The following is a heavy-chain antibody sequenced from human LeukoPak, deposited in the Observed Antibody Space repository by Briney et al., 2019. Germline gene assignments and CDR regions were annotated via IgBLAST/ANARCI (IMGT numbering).Heavy chain of an antibody. D-gene: IGHD6-13*01. CDR1: GGSISSGGYY. CDR3: ARPGGMTYFDY. J-gene: IGHJ4*02. CDR2: IYYSGST. V-gene: IGHV4-31*03. Sequence: SETLSLTCTVSGGSISSGGYYWSWIRQHPGKGLEWIGYIYYSGSTYYNPSLKSRVTISVDTSKNQFSLKPSSVTAADTAVYYCARPGGMTYFDYWGQGTLVTVSS.